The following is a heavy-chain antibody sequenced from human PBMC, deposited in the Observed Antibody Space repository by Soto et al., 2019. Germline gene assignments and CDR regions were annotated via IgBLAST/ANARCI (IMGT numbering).Heavy chain of an antibody. V-gene: IGHV4-59*08. J-gene: IGHJ3*02. CDR2: IYYSGST. CDR1: GGSISSYY. D-gene: IGHD3-3*01. Sequence: PSETLSLTCTVSGGSISSYYWSWIRQPPGKGLEWIGYIYYSGSTNYNPSLKSRVTISVDTSKNQFSLKLSSVTAADTAVYYCARFTIFGVVTTDAFDIWGQGTMVTVSS. CDR3: ARFTIFGVVTTDAFDI.